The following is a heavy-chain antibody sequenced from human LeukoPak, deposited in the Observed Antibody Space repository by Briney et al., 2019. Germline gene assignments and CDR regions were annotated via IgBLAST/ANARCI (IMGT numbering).Heavy chain of an antibody. V-gene: IGHV3-21*01. Sequence: GGSLRLSCVASGFIFSTYTINWVRQAPGKGLEWVSSITSRGNYIYQADSVKGRFTISRDNAKNSVYLQMNNLRAEDTAVYYCARGRTYDTSGYYVDYWGQGTLVTVSS. CDR1: GFIFSTYT. CDR2: ITSRGNYI. J-gene: IGHJ4*02. D-gene: IGHD3-22*01. CDR3: ARGRTYDTSGYYVDY.